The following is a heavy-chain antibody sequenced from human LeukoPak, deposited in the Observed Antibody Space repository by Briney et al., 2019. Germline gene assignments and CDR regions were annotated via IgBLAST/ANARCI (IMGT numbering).Heavy chain of an antibody. CDR1: GGSFSGYY. V-gene: IGHV4-34*01. Sequence: SETLSLTCAVYGGSFSGYYWGWIRQPPGKGLGWNGEINHSGSTNYNPSLKSRVTISVDTSKNQSSLKLSSVTAADTAVYYCARGEYFDWLYRSQYYFDYWGQGTLVTVSS. D-gene: IGHD3-9*01. J-gene: IGHJ4*02. CDR2: INHSGST. CDR3: ARGEYFDWLYRSQYYFDY.